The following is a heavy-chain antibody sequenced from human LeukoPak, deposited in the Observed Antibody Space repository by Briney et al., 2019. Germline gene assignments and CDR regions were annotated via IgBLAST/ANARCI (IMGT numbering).Heavy chain of an antibody. V-gene: IGHV3-7*04. CDR3: ARDQSKDSLDS. D-gene: IGHD2-15*01. CDR2: INQDESTK. Sequence: GGSLRLSCVASGFTLRNYCMTWVRQAPGTGLEWVANINQDESTKSYGDSVRGRFTISRDNAKNSLYLHMNSLRAEDTAVYYCARDQSKDSLDSWGQGTLVTVSS. CDR1: GFTLRNYC. J-gene: IGHJ5*01.